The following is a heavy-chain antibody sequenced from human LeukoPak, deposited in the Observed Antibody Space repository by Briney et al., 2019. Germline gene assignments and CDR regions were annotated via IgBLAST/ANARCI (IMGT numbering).Heavy chain of an antibody. Sequence: GGTLRLSCAASGFTFSSYAMHWVRQAPGEGLEWVAVISYDGSNKYYADSVKGRFTISRDNSKNTLYLQMNNARVDDTAVYYCAKEVGYGSPYFDYWGQGTLVTVSS. CDR2: ISYDGSNK. V-gene: IGHV3-30-3*01. CDR3: AKEVGYGSPYFDY. D-gene: IGHD5-12*01. J-gene: IGHJ4*02. CDR1: GFTFSSYA.